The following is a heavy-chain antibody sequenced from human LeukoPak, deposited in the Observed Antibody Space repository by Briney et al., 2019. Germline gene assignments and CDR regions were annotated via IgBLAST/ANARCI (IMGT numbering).Heavy chain of an antibody. CDR1: GGSLSGDY. CDR2: RNDRGST. CDR3: ARDVDTALMDV. D-gene: IGHD5-18*01. Sequence: SETLSLTCAVYGGSLSGDYLTWVRQSPEKGLEWIGERNDRGSTNYNPSLRSRVTFSVDASKKQFSLNLNSVTAADTAVYYCARDVDTALMDVWGEGTTVIVSS. J-gene: IGHJ6*04. V-gene: IGHV4-34*01.